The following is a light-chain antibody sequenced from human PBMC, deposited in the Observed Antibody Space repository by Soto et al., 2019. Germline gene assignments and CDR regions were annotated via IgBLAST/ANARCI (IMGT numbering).Light chain of an antibody. J-gene: IGKJ5*01. CDR1: QSVSRK. CDR2: GAS. CDR3: QQYGASPIT. V-gene: IGKV3-20*01. Sequence: EIVLSQSPCTLSLSPGERATLSCRASQSVSRKLAWYQQKSGQAPKFLISGASSLETGVPYRFSGSGSGTDFTLTISTLQPEDFATYYCQQYGASPITFGQGTRLEIK.